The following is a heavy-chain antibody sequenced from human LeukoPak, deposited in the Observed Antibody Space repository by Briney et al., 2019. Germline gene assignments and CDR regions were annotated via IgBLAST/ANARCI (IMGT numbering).Heavy chain of an antibody. Sequence: GASVKVSCKASGYTFTSYGISWVRQAPGQGLEWMGWISAYNGNTNYAQKLQGRVTMTTDTSTSTAYMELRSLRSDDTAVYYCVRGAPRDQLLWENWFDPWGQGTLVTVSS. V-gene: IGHV1-18*01. CDR3: VRGAPRDQLLWENWFDP. CDR2: ISAYNGNT. J-gene: IGHJ5*02. CDR1: GYTFTSYG. D-gene: IGHD2-2*01.